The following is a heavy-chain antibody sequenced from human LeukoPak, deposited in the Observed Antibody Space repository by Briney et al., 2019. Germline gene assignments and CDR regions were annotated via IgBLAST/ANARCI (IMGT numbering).Heavy chain of an antibody. D-gene: IGHD3-22*01. CDR3: AKDLAYYYDSSGPVDY. CDR1: GFTFSSYG. CDR2: ISGSGGST. V-gene: IGHV3-23*01. Sequence: GGSLRLSCAASGFTFSSYGMSWVRQAPGKGLEWVSAISGSGGSTYYADSVKGRFTISRDNSKNTLYLQMNSLRAEDTAVYYCAKDLAYYYDSSGPVDYWGQGTLVTVSS. J-gene: IGHJ4*02.